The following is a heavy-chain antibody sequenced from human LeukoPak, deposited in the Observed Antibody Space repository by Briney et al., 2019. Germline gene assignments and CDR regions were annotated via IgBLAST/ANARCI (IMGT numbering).Heavy chain of an antibody. D-gene: IGHD1-26*01. V-gene: IGHV4-59*01. Sequence: PSETLSLTCTASGGSISSYYWSWIRRAPGKGLEWIGYIYYSGSTNYNPSLKSRVIISVDTSKNQFSLKLSSVTAADTAVYYCASYSGTYSAFEIWGQGTPVTVSS. J-gene: IGHJ3*02. CDR3: ASYSGTYSAFEI. CDR2: IYYSGST. CDR1: GGSISSYY.